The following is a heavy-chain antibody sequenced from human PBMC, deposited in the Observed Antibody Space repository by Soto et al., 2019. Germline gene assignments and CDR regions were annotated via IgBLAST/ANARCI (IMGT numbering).Heavy chain of an antibody. Sequence: SETLSLTCTVSGGSISSYYWNWIRQPPGKGLEWIGYIYSSGYTNYNPSLKTRVTMSVDTSKNQFSLELSSASAAGTAVYYCAGGSSNDRSFGFDYWGQGTQVTVSS. D-gene: IGHD3-22*01. CDR1: GGSISSYY. J-gene: IGHJ4*02. CDR2: IYSSGYT. CDR3: AGGSSNDRSFGFDY. V-gene: IGHV4-59*01.